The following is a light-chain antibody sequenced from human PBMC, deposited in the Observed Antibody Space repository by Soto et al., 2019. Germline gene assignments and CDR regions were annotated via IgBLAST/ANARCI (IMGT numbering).Light chain of an antibody. CDR2: GVS. V-gene: IGKV3-20*01. CDR1: QRVSSSY. J-gene: IGKJ1*01. CDR3: HQYGSSPRT. Sequence: DIVMTQSPDSLAVSPGERATLSCRASQRVSSSYLAWYQQKPGQAPRLLIYGVSTRTPGIPDRFRGSGSGTDFTLTITRLEPEDFAVYYCHQYGSSPRTFGQGTKVEIK.